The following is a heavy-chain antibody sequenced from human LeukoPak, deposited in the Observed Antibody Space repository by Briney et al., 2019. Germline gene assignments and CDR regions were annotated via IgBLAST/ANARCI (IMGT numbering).Heavy chain of an antibody. CDR1: GFTVSSNY. V-gene: IGHV3-53*01. Sequence: GGSLRLSCAASGFTVSSNYMSWVRQAPGKGLEWVSVIYSGGSTYYADSVKGRFTISRDNSKNTLYLQMNSLRAEDTAVYYCASLYYGSGSYYNVWGQGTLVTVSS. CDR3: ASLYYGSGSYYNV. D-gene: IGHD3-10*01. J-gene: IGHJ4*02. CDR2: IYSGGST.